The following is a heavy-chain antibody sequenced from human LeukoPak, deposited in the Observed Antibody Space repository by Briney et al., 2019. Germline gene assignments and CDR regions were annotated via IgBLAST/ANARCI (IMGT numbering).Heavy chain of an antibody. D-gene: IGHD6-19*01. J-gene: IGHJ4*02. V-gene: IGHV3-9*01. CDR1: GFTFDDYA. CDR2: ISWNSGSI. CDR3: AKDQLEYSSGWFDY. Sequence: PGGSLRLSCAASGFTFDDYAMHWVRQAPGKGLEWVSGISWNSGSISYADSVKGRFTISRDNAKNSLYLQMNSLRAEDTALYYCAKDQLEYSSGWFDYWGQGTLVTVSS.